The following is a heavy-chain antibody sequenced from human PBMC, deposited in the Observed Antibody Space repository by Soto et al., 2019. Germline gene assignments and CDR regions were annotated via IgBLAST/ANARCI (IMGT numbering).Heavy chain of an antibody. D-gene: IGHD6-19*01. V-gene: IGHV3-66*01. J-gene: IGHJ1*01. CDR1: GFTVSSNY. Sequence: EVQLVESGGGLVQPGGSLRLSCAASGFTVSSNYMSWVRQAPGKGLEWVSVIYSGGSTYYADSVKGRFTISRDNSKNTLYLQMNRLSAEDTAVYYCARDRIAVAGNPEYFQHWGQGTLVTVSS. CDR2: IYSGGST. CDR3: ARDRIAVAGNPEYFQH.